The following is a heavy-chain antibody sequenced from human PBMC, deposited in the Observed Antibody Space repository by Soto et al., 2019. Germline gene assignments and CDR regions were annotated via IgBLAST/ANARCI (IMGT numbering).Heavy chain of an antibody. CDR3: ARGTGYSSDAFDI. J-gene: IGHJ3*02. V-gene: IGHV1-69*02. CDR1: GGTFSSYT. CDR2: IIPILGIA. D-gene: IGHD3-9*01. Sequence: QVQLVQSGAEVKKPGSSVKVSCKASGGTFSSYTISWVRQAPGQGLEWMGRIIPILGIANYAQKFQGRVTITADKYTSTAYMELSSLRSEDTAVYYCARGTGYSSDAFDIWGQGTMVTVSS.